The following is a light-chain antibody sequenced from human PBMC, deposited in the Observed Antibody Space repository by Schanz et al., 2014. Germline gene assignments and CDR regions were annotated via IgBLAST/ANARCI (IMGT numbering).Light chain of an antibody. CDR3: QQYANSWT. V-gene: IGKV3-20*01. CDR2: GAS. J-gene: IGKJ1*01. CDR1: QSVSSSY. Sequence: EIVLTQSPGTLSLSPGERATLSCRASQSVSSSYLAWYQQKPGQAPRLLVYGASIRATGIPDRFSGSGSGTDFTLTISRLEPDDFAVYYCQQYANSWTFGQGTKVEIK.